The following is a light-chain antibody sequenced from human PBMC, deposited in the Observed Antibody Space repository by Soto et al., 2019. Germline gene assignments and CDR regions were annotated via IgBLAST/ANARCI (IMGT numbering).Light chain of an antibody. CDR1: QSMNKW. V-gene: IGKV1-5*01. CDR3: QQYNNYPYS. CDR2: EAS. J-gene: IGKJ2*01. Sequence: DIQMTQSPSTLSASIGDRVTITCRASQSMNKWVAWYQQKPGKAPKLLIYEASRLQSGVPSRFSGSESGTEFTLTISSLQPDDFETYYCQQYNNYPYSFGQGTKLEIK.